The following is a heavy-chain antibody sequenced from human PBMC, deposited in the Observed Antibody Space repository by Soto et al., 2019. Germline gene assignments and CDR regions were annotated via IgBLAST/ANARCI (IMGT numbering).Heavy chain of an antibody. CDR1: GGSFSDFY. CDR3: ARRGSSSSPYYYYSGMDV. Sequence: KPSETLSLTCAVYGGSFSDFYWSWIRQPPGKGLEWIGEINHSGSTDYNPSLKSRVAISVDTSKDQFSLKLSSVTAAATAVYYCARRGSSSSPYYYYSGMDVWGQGTTVTVSS. D-gene: IGHD6-6*01. J-gene: IGHJ6*02. V-gene: IGHV4-34*01. CDR2: INHSGST.